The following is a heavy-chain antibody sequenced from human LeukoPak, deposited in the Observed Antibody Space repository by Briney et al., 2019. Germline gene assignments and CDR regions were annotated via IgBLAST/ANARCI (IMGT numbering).Heavy chain of an antibody. CDR1: GFTFSSYG. Sequence: PGGSLRLSCAASGFTFSSYGMHWVRQAPGKGLEWVAFIRYDGSNKYYADSVKGRFTISRDNSKNTLYLQMNSLRAEDTAVYYCAKDPPPSKPNFSLEWRSGWFDPWGQGTLVTVSS. CDR2: IRYDGSNK. V-gene: IGHV3-30*02. J-gene: IGHJ5*02. D-gene: IGHD3-3*01. CDR3: AKDPPPSKPNFSLEWRSGWFDP.